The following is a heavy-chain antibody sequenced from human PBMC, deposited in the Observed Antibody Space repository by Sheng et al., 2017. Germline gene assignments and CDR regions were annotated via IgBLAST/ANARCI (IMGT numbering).Heavy chain of an antibody. CDR1: GGSINSGTYY. J-gene: IGHJ3*02. V-gene: IGHV4-61*02. Sequence: QVQLQESGPGLVKPSQILSLTCTVSGGSINSGTYYWSWIRQPVGKGLEWIGRIYSSGSTNYNPSLKSRIIMSVDTSKNQFSLSLSSVTAADAAVYYCAREIYGGLHDAFDIWGQGTMVTVSS. D-gene: IGHD5-12*01. CDR2: IYSSGST. CDR3: AREIYGGLHDAFDI.